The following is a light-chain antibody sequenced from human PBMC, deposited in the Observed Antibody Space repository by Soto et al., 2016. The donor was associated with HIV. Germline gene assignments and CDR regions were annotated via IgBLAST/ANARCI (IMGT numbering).Light chain of an antibody. J-gene: IGKJ4*01. CDR1: QDTLND. Sequence: AIQMTQSPSSLSASVGDRVTITCRASQDTLNDLGWYQQKPGKAPNLLIYGASTLQSGVPSKFRGSGSGTDFTLTISSLQPEDVATYYCLQDGGYPLTFGGGTTVEIK. CDR3: LQDGGYPLT. V-gene: IGKV1-6*01. CDR2: GAS.